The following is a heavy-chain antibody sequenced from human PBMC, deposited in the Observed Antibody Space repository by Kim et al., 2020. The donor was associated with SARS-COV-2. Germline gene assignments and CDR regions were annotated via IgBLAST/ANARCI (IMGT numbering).Heavy chain of an antibody. D-gene: IGHD3-3*01. CDR3: AKGPFYDFWSGYYFDY. J-gene: IGHJ4*02. V-gene: IGHV3-23*01. Sequence: DAVKGRFTISRDNTKNTLYLQMNSLRAEDTAVYYCAKGPFYDFWSGYYFDYWGQGTLVTVSS.